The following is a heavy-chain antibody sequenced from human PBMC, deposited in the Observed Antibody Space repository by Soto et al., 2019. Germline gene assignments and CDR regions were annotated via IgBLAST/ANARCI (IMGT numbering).Heavy chain of an antibody. J-gene: IGHJ4*02. D-gene: IGHD3-9*01. V-gene: IGHV4-39*07. CDR3: ARVPGDILTGYFDY. CDR2: INHSGST. Sequence: SETLSLTCTVSGDSLRSSYHYWGWIRQLPGKGLEWIGEINHSGSTNYNPSLKSRVTISVDTSKNQFSLKLSSVTAADTAVYYCARVPGDILTGYFDYWGQGTLVTVSS. CDR1: GDSLRSSYHY.